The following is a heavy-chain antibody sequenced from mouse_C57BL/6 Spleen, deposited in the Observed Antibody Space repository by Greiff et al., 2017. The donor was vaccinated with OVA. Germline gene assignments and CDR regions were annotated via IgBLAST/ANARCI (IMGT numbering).Heavy chain of an antibody. CDR2: FYPGSGSI. CDR1: GYTFTEYT. CDR3: ARPEDDYGSGGAWFAY. V-gene: IGHV1-62-2*01. Sequence: VQLQQSGAELVKPGASVKLSCKASGYTFTEYTIHWVKQRPGQGLEWIGWFYPGSGSIKYNEKFKDKATLTADKSSSTAYMELSSLTSEDSAVYFCARPEDDYGSGGAWFAYWGQGTLVTVSA. J-gene: IGHJ3*01. D-gene: IGHD1-1*01.